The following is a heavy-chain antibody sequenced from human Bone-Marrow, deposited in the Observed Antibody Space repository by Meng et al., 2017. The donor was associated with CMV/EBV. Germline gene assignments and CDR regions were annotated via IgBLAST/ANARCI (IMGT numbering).Heavy chain of an antibody. Sequence: SETLSLTCTVSGGSISSYYWSWIRQPPGKGLEWIGYIYYSGSTNYNPSLKSRVTISVDTSKNQFSLKLSSVTAADTALYYCAKERGYSYGSFDYWGQGTLVTVSS. V-gene: IGHV4-59*01. CDR3: AKERGYSYGSFDY. CDR1: GGSISSYY. D-gene: IGHD5-18*01. CDR2: IYYSGST. J-gene: IGHJ4*02.